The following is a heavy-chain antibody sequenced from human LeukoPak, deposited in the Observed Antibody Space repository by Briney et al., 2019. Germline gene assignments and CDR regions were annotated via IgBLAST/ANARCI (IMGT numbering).Heavy chain of an antibody. CDR2: ISSSSSTI. CDR3: GGYYGSGEIDY. Sequence: PGGSLRLSCAASGFTFSSYSMNWVRQAPGKGLEWVSYISSSSSTIYYADSVKGRFTISRDNAKNSLYLQMNSLRPEDTAVYTKGGYYGSGEIDYWGQGTLVTVSS. V-gene: IGHV3-48*04. D-gene: IGHD3-10*01. J-gene: IGHJ4*02. CDR1: GFTFSSYS.